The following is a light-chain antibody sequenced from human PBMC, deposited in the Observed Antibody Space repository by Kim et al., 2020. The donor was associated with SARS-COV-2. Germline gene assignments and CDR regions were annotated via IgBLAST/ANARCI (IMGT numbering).Light chain of an antibody. CDR1: TGHNNYA. J-gene: IGLJ2*01. V-gene: IGLV4-69*01. CDR2: LYSDGSH. CDR3: QTWGSGIAV. Sequence: ASVKLTCTLGTGHNNYAIAWLQQQAGKGPRYLMRLYSDGSHTKGDGIPDHFSGSTSGSEYSLTISSLQSEDEADYYCQTWGSGIAVFGGGTQLTVL.